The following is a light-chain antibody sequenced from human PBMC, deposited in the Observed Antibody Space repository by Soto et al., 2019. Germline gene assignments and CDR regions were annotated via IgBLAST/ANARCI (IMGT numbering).Light chain of an antibody. J-gene: IGLJ1*01. CDR1: SSNIGDYH. CDR2: SSH. Sequence: QTVVTQPPSASGTPGQRVTISCSGSSSNIGDYHVHWYQQLPGAAPKVLIHSSHQRPSGVSNRFSGSKSGNTASLTISGLQAEDEAEYYCSSYTNINTRACVFGTGTKVTVL. V-gene: IGLV1-44*01. CDR3: SSYTNINTRACV.